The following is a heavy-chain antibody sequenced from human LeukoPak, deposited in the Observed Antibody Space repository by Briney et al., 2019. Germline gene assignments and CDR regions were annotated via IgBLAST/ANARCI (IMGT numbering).Heavy chain of an antibody. CDR1: GFSFSSFA. J-gene: IGHJ4*02. D-gene: IGHD5-12*01. V-gene: IGHV3-30*04. Sequence: GGSLRLSCAASGFSFSSFAMHWVRQAPGKGLEGVAVVSYDGNSKYYADSVKGRFTISRDNSNSTLYVQMNSLRVEDTAVYYCARQYTIGIVGTSLDSWGQGTLVTVSS. CDR2: VSYDGNSK. CDR3: ARQYTIGIVGTSLDS.